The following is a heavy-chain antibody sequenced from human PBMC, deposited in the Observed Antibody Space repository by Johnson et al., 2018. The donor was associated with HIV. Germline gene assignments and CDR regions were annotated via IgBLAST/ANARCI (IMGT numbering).Heavy chain of an antibody. CDR3: AGGGRAHYGGNFGAFDI. CDR2: ISSSGSTI. D-gene: IGHD4-23*01. CDR1: GFSFSSYG. V-gene: IGHV3-48*04. Sequence: VQLVESGGGVVQPGGSLRLSCAASGFSFSSYGMHWVRQAPGKGLEWVSYISSSGSTIYYADSVKGRFTISRDNAKNSLYLQMNSLRAEDTAVYYCAGGGRAHYGGNFGAFDIWGQGTMVTVSS. J-gene: IGHJ3*02.